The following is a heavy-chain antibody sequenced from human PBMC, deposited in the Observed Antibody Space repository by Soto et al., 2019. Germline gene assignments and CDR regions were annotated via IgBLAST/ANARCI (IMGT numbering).Heavy chain of an antibody. J-gene: IGHJ4*02. CDR1: GFTFSSYA. Sequence: GGSLRLSCAASGFTFSSYAMHWVRQAPGKGLEWVAVISYDGSNKYYADSVKGRFTISRDNSKNTLYLQMNSLRAEDTAVYYCAKGTAVVVNYWGQGTLVTVS. V-gene: IGHV3-30-3*01. CDR2: ISYDGSNK. D-gene: IGHD3-22*01. CDR3: AKGTAVVVNY.